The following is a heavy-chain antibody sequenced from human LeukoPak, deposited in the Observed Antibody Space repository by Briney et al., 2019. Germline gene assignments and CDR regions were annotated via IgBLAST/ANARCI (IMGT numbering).Heavy chain of an antibody. J-gene: IGHJ5*02. D-gene: IGHD3-22*01. CDR2: IYHSGST. CDR1: GYSISSGYY. V-gene: IGHV4-38-2*02. Sequence: SETLSLTCTVSGYSISSGYYWGWIRQPPGKGLEWIGSIYHSGSTYYNPSLKSRVTISVDTSKNQFSLKLSSVTAADTAVYYCARDHDSSGYYPLNPVPWDQGTLVTVSS. CDR3: ARDHDSSGYYPLNPVP.